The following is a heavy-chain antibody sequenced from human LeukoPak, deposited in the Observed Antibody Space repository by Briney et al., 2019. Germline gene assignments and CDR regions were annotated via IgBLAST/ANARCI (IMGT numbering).Heavy chain of an antibody. CDR2: IIPIFGTA. CDR3: ARDPYYYDSSGYYRPGAFDI. J-gene: IGHJ3*02. V-gene: IGHV1-69*06. D-gene: IGHD3-22*01. Sequence: SVKVSCKASGGTFSSYAISWVRQAPGQGLEWMGGIIPIFGTANYAQKFQGRATITADKSTSTAYMELSSLRSEDTAAYYCARDPYYYDSSGYYRPGAFDIWGQGTMVTVSS. CDR1: GGTFSSYA.